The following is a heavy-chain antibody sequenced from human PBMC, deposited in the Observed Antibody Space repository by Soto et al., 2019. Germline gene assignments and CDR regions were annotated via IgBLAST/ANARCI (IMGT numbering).Heavy chain of an antibody. CDR3: ARHEGWTGPDQ. CDR1: GASIGSGGW. V-gene: IGHV4-4*02. D-gene: IGHD2-8*02. CDR2: IFHDGNT. J-gene: IGHJ5*02. Sequence: QVHLQESGPGLVKPSETLSLTCAVSGASIGSGGWWSWVRQPPGKGLEWIAEIFHDGNTNYSPSLKSRVSISVVESQNQFSLNVYSVTAADTAVYYCARHEGWTGPDQWGQGTLVTVSS.